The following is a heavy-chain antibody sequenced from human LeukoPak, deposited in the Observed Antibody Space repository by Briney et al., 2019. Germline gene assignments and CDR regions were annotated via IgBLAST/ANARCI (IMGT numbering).Heavy chain of an antibody. D-gene: IGHD6-13*01. CDR3: SRGIAAAGIRWFDP. Sequence: SETLSLTRTVSGGSISSHYWSWIRQPPGKGLEWIGYIYYSGSTNYNPSLKSRVTISVDTSKNQFSLKLSSVTAADTAVYYCSRGIAAAGIRWFDPWGQGTLVTVSS. V-gene: IGHV4-59*11. CDR1: GGSISSHY. J-gene: IGHJ5*02. CDR2: IYYSGST.